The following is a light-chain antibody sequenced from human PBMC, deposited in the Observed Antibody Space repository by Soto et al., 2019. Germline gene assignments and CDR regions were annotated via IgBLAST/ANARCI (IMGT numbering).Light chain of an antibody. Sequence: SALTQPASVSGSPGQSITISCTGTSSDVGAYNYVSWYQQHPGKAPQLMIYEVSNRPSGVSNRFSGSKSGSTASLTISGLQAEDEADYYCSSYTSISPYVFGTGTKLTVL. CDR2: EVS. V-gene: IGLV2-14*01. CDR3: SSYTSISPYV. J-gene: IGLJ1*01. CDR1: SSDVGAYNY.